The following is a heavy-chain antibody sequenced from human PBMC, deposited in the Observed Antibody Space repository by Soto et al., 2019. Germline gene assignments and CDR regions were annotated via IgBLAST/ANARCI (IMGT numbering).Heavy chain of an antibody. D-gene: IGHD6-13*01. Sequence: QVQLQESGPGLVKPSQTLSLICTVSGGSINSVGYYWNWIRQHPGKGLEWIGYIFYSGSTYSNPFHCRRVTISADTSERQCALNRSSVTAADTAVYFCAGGDRQSGYSSSWVFDSWGQGTLVNVSS. J-gene: IGHJ4*02. CDR2: IFYSGST. CDR1: GGSINSVGYY. CDR3: AGGDRQSGYSSSWVFDS. V-gene: IGHV4-31*03.